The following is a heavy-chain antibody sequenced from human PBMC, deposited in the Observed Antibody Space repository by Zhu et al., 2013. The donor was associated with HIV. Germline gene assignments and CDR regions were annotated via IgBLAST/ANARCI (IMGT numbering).Heavy chain of an antibody. Sequence: QVQLVQSGAEVKKPGASVKVSCKAFGYTFTSYAITWVRQAPGQGLEWMGWISAYNGNTKYAQKFQGRVAMTTHTSTTTAYMELRSLRSDDTAVYSCARSYGGNSEYFDYRGQGTLVTVSS. CDR2: ISAYNGNT. J-gene: IGHJ4*02. V-gene: IGHV1-18*01. CDR1: GYTFTSYA. D-gene: IGHD4-17*01. CDR3: ARSYGGNSEYFDY.